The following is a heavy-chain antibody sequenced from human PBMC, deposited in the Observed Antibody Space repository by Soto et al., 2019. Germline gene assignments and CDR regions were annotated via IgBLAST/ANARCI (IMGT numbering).Heavy chain of an antibody. D-gene: IGHD4-17*01. V-gene: IGHV4-59*01. CDR1: GGSISSYY. CDR3: ARADYGGGLDY. J-gene: IGHJ4*02. CDR2: IYYSGST. Sequence: SETLSLTCTVSGGSISSYYWSWIRQPPGKGLEWIGYIYYSGSTNYNPSLKSRVTISVDTSKNQFSLKLSSVTAADTAVYYCARADYGGGLDYWGQGTLVTVSS.